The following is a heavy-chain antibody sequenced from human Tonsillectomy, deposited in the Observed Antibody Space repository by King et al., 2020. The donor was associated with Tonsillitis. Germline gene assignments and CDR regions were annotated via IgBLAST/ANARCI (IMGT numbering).Heavy chain of an antibody. CDR1: GFTFRNYA. J-gene: IGHJ6*02. Sequence: VQLVESGGGVVQPGRSLRLSCAASGFTFRNYAIHWVRQTPGKGLEWVAIISYDGSIKYYADSVTGRFTFSRDNSKDTLNLQMSSLRAEDTAVYYCAREPKRRGDYYGMDVWGQGTTVTVSS. CDR3: AREPKRRGDYYGMDV. CDR2: ISYDGSIK. D-gene: IGHD2-21*01. V-gene: IGHV3-30*04.